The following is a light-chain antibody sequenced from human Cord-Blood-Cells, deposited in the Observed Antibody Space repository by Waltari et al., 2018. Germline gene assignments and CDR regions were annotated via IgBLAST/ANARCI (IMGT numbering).Light chain of an antibody. CDR3: QQYGSSPPST. Sequence: EIVLTQSPGTLSLSPGERATLSCRASQSVSSSYLAWYQQKPGQAPSLLVDGASSRATGIPDRFSGSGSGTDFTLTISRLEPEDFAVYYCQQYGSSPPSTFGQGTKVEIK. J-gene: IGKJ1*01. CDR2: GAS. V-gene: IGKV3-20*01. CDR1: QSVSSSY.